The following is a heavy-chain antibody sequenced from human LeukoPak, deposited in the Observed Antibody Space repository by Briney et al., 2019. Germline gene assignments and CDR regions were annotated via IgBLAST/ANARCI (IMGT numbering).Heavy chain of an antibody. CDR2: INPNSGGT. Sequence: ASVKVSCKASGYTFTGYYMHWVRQAPGQGREWMGWINPNSGGTNYAQKFQGWVTMTRDTSISTAYMELSRLRSDDTAVYYCAREVVGATTGNWFDPWGQGTLVTVSS. J-gene: IGHJ5*02. D-gene: IGHD1-26*01. CDR1: GYTFTGYY. CDR3: AREVVGATTGNWFDP. V-gene: IGHV1-2*04.